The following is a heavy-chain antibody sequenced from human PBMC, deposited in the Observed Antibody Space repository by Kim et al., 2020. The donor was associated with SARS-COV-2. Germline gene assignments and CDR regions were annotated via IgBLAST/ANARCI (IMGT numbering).Heavy chain of an antibody. CDR2: ISYDGSNK. Sequence: GGSLRLSCAASGFTFSSYGMHWVRQAPGKGLEWVAVISYDGSNKYYVDSVKGRFTISRDNSKNTLYLQMNSLRAEDTAVYYCAKEEQWPTTNFDYWGQGTLVTVSS. CDR1: GFTFSSYG. CDR3: AKEEQWPTTNFDY. V-gene: IGHV3-30*18. J-gene: IGHJ4*02. D-gene: IGHD6-19*01.